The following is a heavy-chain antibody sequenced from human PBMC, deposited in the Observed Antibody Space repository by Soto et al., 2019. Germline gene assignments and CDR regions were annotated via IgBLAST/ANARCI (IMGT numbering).Heavy chain of an antibody. Sequence: GSLRLSCAASGFTFSSYAMSWVRQAPGKGLEWVSAISGSGISTYYADSVKGRFTISRDNSKNTLYLQMNSLRAEDTAVYYCARVEVEWLVPVGGMDVWGQGTTVTVSS. CDR2: ISGSGIST. CDR1: GFTFSSYA. V-gene: IGHV3-23*01. CDR3: ARVEVEWLVPVGGMDV. J-gene: IGHJ6*02. D-gene: IGHD6-19*01.